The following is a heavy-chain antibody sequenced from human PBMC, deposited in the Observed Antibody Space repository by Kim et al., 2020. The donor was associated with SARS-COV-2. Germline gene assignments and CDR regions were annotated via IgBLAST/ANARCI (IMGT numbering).Heavy chain of an antibody. CDR2: IYYSGST. V-gene: IGHV4-39*01. Sequence: SETLSLTCTVSGGSISSSSYYWGWIRQPPGKGLEWIGSIYYSGSTYYNPSLKSRVTISVDTSKNQFSLTLSSVTAADTAVYYCARHASTWGSSWVVYFDYWGQGTLVTVSS. CDR1: GGSISSSSYY. CDR3: ARHASTWGSSWVVYFDY. D-gene: IGHD6-13*01. J-gene: IGHJ4*02.